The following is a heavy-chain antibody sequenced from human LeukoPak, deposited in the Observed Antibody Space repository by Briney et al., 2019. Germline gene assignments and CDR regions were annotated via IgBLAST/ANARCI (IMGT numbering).Heavy chain of an antibody. V-gene: IGHV3-23*01. Sequence: PGGSLRLSCAASGFTFSSYAMSCVRQVPGKGLEWVSAISGSGGSTYYADSVKGRFTISRDNSKNTLYLQMNSLRAEDTAVYYCAKDLIGGDYEGYWGQGTLVTVSS. D-gene: IGHD4-17*01. J-gene: IGHJ4*02. CDR1: GFTFSSYA. CDR2: ISGSGGST. CDR3: AKDLIGGDYEGY.